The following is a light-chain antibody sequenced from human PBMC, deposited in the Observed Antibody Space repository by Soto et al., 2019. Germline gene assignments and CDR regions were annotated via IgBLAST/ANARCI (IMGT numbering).Light chain of an antibody. CDR3: QQYDNWPPLT. V-gene: IGKV3-15*01. CDR2: GAS. CDR1: QSVSYN. J-gene: IGKJ4*01. Sequence: EIVMTQFPATLSVSPGERATLSCRASQSVSYNLAWYQQKPGQAPRLLIYGASTRATGIPARFSGSGSEIEFTLTISSLQSEDFAVYYCQQYDNWPPLTFGGGTKVEIK.